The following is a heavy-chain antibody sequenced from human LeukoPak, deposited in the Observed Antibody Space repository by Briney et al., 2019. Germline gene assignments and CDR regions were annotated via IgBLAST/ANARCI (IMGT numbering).Heavy chain of an antibody. CDR1: GFTFSSYA. CDR2: ITESGAGT. V-gene: IGHV3-23*01. J-gene: IGHJ4*02. CDR3: ARYYCGGDCYSGYFDY. Sequence: PGGSLRLSCAASGFTFSSYAMNWVRQAPGMGLDWVSAITESGAGTYYADSVKGRFIISRDNSKNTLYLQMNSLRAEDTAVYYCARYYCGGDCYSGYFDYWGQGTLATVSS. D-gene: IGHD2-21*02.